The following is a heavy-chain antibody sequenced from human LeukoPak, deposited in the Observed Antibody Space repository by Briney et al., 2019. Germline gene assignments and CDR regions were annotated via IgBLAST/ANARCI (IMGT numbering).Heavy chain of an antibody. CDR1: GFPFSVSW. J-gene: IGHJ4*02. D-gene: IGHD1-26*01. CDR3: ASGVSGSYGCGDY. V-gene: IGHV3-74*01. CDR2: ITTDETT. Sequence: GGSLRLSCAASGFPFSVSWMHWFRQVPGKGLMWVSRITTDETTTYADSVRGRFSISRDNAKNTLYLQMNSLRGEDTAVYYCASGVSGSYGCGDYWGQGTLVTVSS.